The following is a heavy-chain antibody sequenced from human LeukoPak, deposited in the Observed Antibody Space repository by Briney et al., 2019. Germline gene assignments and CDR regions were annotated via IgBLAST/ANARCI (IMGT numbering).Heavy chain of an antibody. Sequence: GGSMRLSCAASGFTFSSYGMSWVRQAPGKGLEWVAVISYDGPNKYYADSVKGRFTISRDNSKNTQYLQMNSLRAEDTAVYYCAKGLARFGYGALLDFWGQGTLVTVSS. J-gene: IGHJ4*02. CDR1: GFTFSSYG. CDR2: ISYDGPNK. CDR3: AKGLARFGYGALLDF. D-gene: IGHD4/OR15-4a*01. V-gene: IGHV3-30*18.